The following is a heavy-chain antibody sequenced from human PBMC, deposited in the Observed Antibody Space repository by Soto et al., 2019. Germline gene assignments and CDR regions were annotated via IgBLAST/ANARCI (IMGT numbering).Heavy chain of an antibody. CDR3: ARDGYYETYGMDV. V-gene: IGHV4-59*01. CDR2: IYYSGST. D-gene: IGHD3-22*01. J-gene: IGHJ6*02. CDR1: GGSISSYY. Sequence: QVQLQESGPGLVKPSETLSLTCTVSGGSISSYYWSWIRQPPGKGLERIGYIYYSGSTNYNPSLKSRVTISVDTSKNQFSLKLSSVTAADTAVYYCARDGYYETYGMDVWGQGTTVTVSS.